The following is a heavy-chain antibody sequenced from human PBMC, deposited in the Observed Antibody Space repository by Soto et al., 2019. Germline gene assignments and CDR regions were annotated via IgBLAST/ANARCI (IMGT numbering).Heavy chain of an antibody. CDR1: GGSISSSNW. Sequence: QVQLQESGPGLVEPSGTLSLTCAVSGGSISSSNWWSWVRQPPGKGLEWIGEIYHSGSTNYNPSLKSRVTISVDKSKNQFSLKLSSVTAADTAVYYCARSPDSSGYYPRWYYYGMDVWGQGTTVTVSS. J-gene: IGHJ6*02. D-gene: IGHD3-22*01. CDR3: ARSPDSSGYYPRWYYYGMDV. CDR2: IYHSGST. V-gene: IGHV4-4*02.